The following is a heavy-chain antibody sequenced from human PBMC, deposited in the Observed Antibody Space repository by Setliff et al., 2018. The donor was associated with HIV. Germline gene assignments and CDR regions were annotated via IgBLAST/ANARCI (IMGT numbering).Heavy chain of an antibody. J-gene: IGHJ6*02. Sequence: PGESLKISCKGSGYSFSTYWIAWVRQMPGRGLEVMGLIYPDDSDARYNPSFQGQVTISADKSISTAYLQCSSLKASDTAMYYCARLGGICSGGSCTALAYTMDVWGQGTTVTVSS. CDR3: ARLGGICSGGSCTALAYTMDV. V-gene: IGHV5-51*01. D-gene: IGHD2-15*01. CDR2: IYPDDSDA. CDR1: GYSFSTYW.